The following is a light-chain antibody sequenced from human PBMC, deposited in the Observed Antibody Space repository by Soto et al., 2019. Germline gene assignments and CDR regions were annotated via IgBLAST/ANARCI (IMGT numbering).Light chain of an antibody. Sequence: DIVMTQSPDSLAVSLGERATINCKSSQSVLYSSNNKNYSAWYQQKPGQPPKLLIYWASTRESGVPDRFSGSGSGTDFTLTISSLQAEDVAVYYCQQYYSTPRLTFGGGTKVDIK. CDR1: QSVLYSSNNKNY. V-gene: IGKV4-1*01. J-gene: IGKJ4*01. CDR3: QQYYSTPRLT. CDR2: WAS.